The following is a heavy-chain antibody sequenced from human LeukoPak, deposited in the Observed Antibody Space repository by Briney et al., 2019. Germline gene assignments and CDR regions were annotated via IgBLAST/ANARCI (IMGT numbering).Heavy chain of an antibody. CDR1: GGSISGSSYY. CDR3: ARHTGSGWHFDY. J-gene: IGHJ4*02. D-gene: IGHD6-19*01. V-gene: IGHV4-39*01. CDR2: IYYSGST. Sequence: SETLSLTCSVSGGSISGSSYYWGWIRQPPGKGLEWIGSIYYSGSTYYNPSLKSRVTISVDTSKNHFSLKLSSVTAADTAVYYCARHTGSGWHFDYWGQGTLATVSS.